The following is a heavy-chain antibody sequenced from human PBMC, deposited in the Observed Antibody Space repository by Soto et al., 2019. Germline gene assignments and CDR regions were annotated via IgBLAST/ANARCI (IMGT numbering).Heavy chain of an antibody. J-gene: IGHJ6*02. CDR3: AKGLRRLLRTQYYYGLDV. V-gene: IGHV3-23*01. CDR2: ISGSGGST. CDR1: GFTLSDHY. D-gene: IGHD3-10*01. Sequence: GGSLRLSCEGSGFTLSDHYMDWVRQAPGKGLEWVSSISGSGGSTHYADSVKGRFTVSRDNSKRALSLQMSSLREEDTATYYCAKGLRRLLRTQYYYGLDVWGRGTTVTVSS.